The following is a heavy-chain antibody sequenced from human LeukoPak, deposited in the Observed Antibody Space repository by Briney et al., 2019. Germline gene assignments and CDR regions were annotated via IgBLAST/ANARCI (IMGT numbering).Heavy chain of an antibody. D-gene: IGHD3-10*01. Sequence: RVASVKVSCKASGYTFTGYYMHWVRQAPGQGLEWMGWINPNSGGTNYAQKFQGRVTMTRDTSISTAYMELSRLRSDDTAVYYCARDRVGVYRFGEPKLTYYMDVWGKGTTVTISS. V-gene: IGHV1-2*02. J-gene: IGHJ6*03. CDR1: GYTFTGYY. CDR2: INPNSGGT. CDR3: ARDRVGVYRFGEPKLTYYMDV.